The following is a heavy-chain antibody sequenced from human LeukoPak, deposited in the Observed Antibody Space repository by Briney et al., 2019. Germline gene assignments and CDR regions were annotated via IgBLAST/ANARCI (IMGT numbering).Heavy chain of an antibody. Sequence: SETLSLTCAVYGGSFSGYYWSWIRQPPGKWLEWIGEITHSGSTNYNPSLKSRVTISVDTSKNQFSLKLSSVTAADTAVYYCAREGGGTICGVVTIGTHSWFDPWGQGTLVTVSS. CDR2: ITHSGST. J-gene: IGHJ5*02. V-gene: IGHV4-34*01. CDR3: AREGGGTICGVVTIGTHSWFDP. CDR1: GGSFSGYY. D-gene: IGHD3-3*01.